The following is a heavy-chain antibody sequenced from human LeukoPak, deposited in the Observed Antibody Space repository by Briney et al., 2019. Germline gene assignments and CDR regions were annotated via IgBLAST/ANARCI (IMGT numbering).Heavy chain of an antibody. CDR2: IYYSGST. Sequence: PSETLSLTCTVSGGSISSSDYYWGSIRQPPGKRRERVGSIYYSGSTYYNPSLKSRVTISVDTSKNQFSLKLSSVTATDTAVHYCASRSDWLGRGSSDLWGRGILVTVSS. CDR3: ASRSDWLGRGSSDL. CDR1: GGSISSSDYY. D-gene: IGHD1-26*01. V-gene: IGHV4-39*01. J-gene: IGHJ2*01.